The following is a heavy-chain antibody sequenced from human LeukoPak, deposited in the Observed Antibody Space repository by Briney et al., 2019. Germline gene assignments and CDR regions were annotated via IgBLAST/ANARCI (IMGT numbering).Heavy chain of an antibody. D-gene: IGHD6-19*01. J-gene: IGHJ4*02. CDR3: ARDVPVAGTLGY. CDR1: GFTFSSYW. V-gene: IGHV3-66*02. CDR2: IYSGGST. Sequence: PGGSLRLSCAASGFTFSSYWMHWVRQAPGKGLEWVSVIYSGGSTYYADSVKGRFTISRDNSKNTLYLQMNSLRAEDTAVYYCARDVPVAGTLGYWGQGTLVTVSS.